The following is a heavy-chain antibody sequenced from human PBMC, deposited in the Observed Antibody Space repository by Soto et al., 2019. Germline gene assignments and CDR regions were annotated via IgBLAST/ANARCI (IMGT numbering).Heavy chain of an antibody. CDR3: VRRVSGNYDY. D-gene: IGHD1-7*01. CDR2: ISSNGGTT. CDR1: GFTFSSYD. V-gene: IGHV3-64*01. J-gene: IGHJ4*02. Sequence: EVQLAESGGGMVQPGGSLRLSCVASGFTFSSYDMHWVRQAPGKGLEYVSSISSNGGTTYYGNSEKGRFTISRDNSKNTLYLQMGSLRAEDMAVYYCVRRVSGNYDYWGQGTLVTVSS.